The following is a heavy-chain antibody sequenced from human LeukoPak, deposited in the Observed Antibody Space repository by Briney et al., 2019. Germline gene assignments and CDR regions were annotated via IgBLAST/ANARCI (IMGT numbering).Heavy chain of an antibody. V-gene: IGHV4-61*02. D-gene: IGHD6-19*01. CDR1: GGSISSGSYY. Sequence: KTSETLSLTCTVSGGSISSGSYYWSWIRQPAGKGLEWIGRIYTSGSTNYNPSLKSRVTISVDTSKNQFSLKLSSVTAADTAVYYCAREVGQWLVTIYYYYYMDVWGKGTTVTISS. CDR2: IYTSGST. J-gene: IGHJ6*03. CDR3: AREVGQWLVTIYYYYYMDV.